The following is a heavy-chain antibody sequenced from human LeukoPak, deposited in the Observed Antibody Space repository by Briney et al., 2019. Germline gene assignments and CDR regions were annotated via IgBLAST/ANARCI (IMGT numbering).Heavy chain of an antibody. Sequence: GGSLRLSCAASGFTFSSYWMSWVRQAPGKGLEWVSSINQGGSEKYYVDSVKGRFTISRENAKNSLYLQMNSLRAEDTAVYYCARAVVVVAAHDYWGQGPLVTVSS. D-gene: IGHD2-15*01. CDR1: GFTFSSYW. J-gene: IGHJ4*02. CDR2: INQGGSEK. CDR3: ARAVVVVAAHDY. V-gene: IGHV3-7*04.